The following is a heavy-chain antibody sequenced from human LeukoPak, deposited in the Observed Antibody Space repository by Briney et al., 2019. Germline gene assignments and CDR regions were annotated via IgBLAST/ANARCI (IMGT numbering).Heavy chain of an antibody. V-gene: IGHV3-74*01. CDR3: ARRDNYDY. CDR1: GFTLSGNW. CDR2: INSDGSST. D-gene: IGHD2-15*01. J-gene: IGHJ4*02. Sequence: GGSLRLSCAASGFTLSGNWMHWVRQAPGKGQVWVSRINSDGSSTSYADSVKGRFTISRDNAKNTLYLQMNSLRAEDTAVYYCARRDNYDYWGQGTLVTVSS.